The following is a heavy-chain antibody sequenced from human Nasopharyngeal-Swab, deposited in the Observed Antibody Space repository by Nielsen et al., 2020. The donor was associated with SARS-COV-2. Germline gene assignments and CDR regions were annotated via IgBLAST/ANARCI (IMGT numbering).Heavy chain of an antibody. Sequence: ASVKVSCKASGYTFTGYYMHWVRQAPGQGLEWMGRINPNSVGTNYAQKFQGRVTMTRDTSISTAYMELSRLRSDDTAVYYCAREPDSSGWYATSNWFDPWGQGTPVTVSS. D-gene: IGHD6-19*01. CDR2: INPNSVGT. V-gene: IGHV1-2*06. J-gene: IGHJ5*02. CDR1: GYTFTGYY. CDR3: AREPDSSGWYATSNWFDP.